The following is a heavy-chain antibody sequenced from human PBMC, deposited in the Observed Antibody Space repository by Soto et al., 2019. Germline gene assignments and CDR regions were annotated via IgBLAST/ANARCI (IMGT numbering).Heavy chain of an antibody. CDR3: GRSVVGATGEILYNAMDV. CDR1: GYTFTTYA. CDR2: INPASGHT. J-gene: IGHJ6*02. D-gene: IGHD1-26*01. V-gene: IGHV1-3*01. Sequence: QVQLVQSGAEVKKPGASVKVSCKASGYTFTTYALHWVRQAPGQRPEGMGWINPASGHTKYSKKFQDRVTITRDTSASTGYMELSSLRSADTAVYYCGRSVVGATGEILYNAMDVWGQGTTVTVSS.